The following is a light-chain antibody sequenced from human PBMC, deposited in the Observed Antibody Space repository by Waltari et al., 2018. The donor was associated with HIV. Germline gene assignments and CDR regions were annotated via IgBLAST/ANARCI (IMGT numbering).Light chain of an antibody. CDR3: VAWDDSLRGVV. CDR1: TSNIGSND. Sequence: SVLTQPPSASGTPGQRVTISCSGSTSNIGSNDVFWYQHLPGAAPKLLIHRNKQRPSGVPDRFSGSPSGTSASLAIIGLRSEDEADYYCVAWDDSLRGVVFGGGTKVAAL. V-gene: IGLV1-47*01. CDR2: RNK. J-gene: IGLJ2*01.